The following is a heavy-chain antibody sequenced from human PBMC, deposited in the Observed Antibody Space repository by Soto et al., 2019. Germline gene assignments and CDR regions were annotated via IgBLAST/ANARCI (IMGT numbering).Heavy chain of an antibody. CDR1: GSSISSVDYY. CDR3: ARQIVGAKPTTNGMDV. V-gene: IGHV4-30-4*01. D-gene: IGHD1-26*01. J-gene: IGHJ6*02. Sequence: PSETLSLTCTVSGSSISSVDYYWSWIRQPPGKGLEWIGYIYYSGNAYYNPSLKSRVTISVDTSKNQLSLKLSSVTAADTAVYYCARQIVGAKPTTNGMDVWGQGTTVTVSS. CDR2: IYYSGNA.